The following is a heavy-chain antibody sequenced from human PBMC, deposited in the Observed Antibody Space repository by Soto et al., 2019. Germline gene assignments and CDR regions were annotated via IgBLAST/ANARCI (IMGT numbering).Heavy chain of an antibody. V-gene: IGHV1-2*02. Sequence: QVQLVQSGAEVKKPGASVKVSCKASGYTFTGYYMHWVRQAPGQGLEWMGWINPNSGGTNYAQKFQCRVTITRDPSISTAYMELSRLRSDDTAVDYCARDLPRSGYDYWVLSRDYYYGMDVWGQGTTVTVSS. CDR1: GYTFTGYY. D-gene: IGHD5-12*01. CDR3: ARDLPRSGYDYWVLSRDYYYGMDV. J-gene: IGHJ6*02. CDR2: INPNSGGT.